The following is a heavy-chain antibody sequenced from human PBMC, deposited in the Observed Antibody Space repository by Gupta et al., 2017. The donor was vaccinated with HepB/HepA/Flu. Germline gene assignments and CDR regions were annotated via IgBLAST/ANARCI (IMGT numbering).Heavy chain of an antibody. CDR1: GFPFSSYG. CDR2: IWYDGSNK. V-gene: IGHV3-33*01. J-gene: IGHJ6*02. CDR3: ARVGDCSSTSCYAGAYYYGMDV. Sequence: QVQLVESGGGVVQPGRSLRLSCAASGFPFSSYGMHWVRQAPGKGLEWVAVIWYDGSNKYYADSVKSRFTISRDNSKNTLYLQMNSLRAEDTAVYYCARVGDCSSTSCYAGAYYYGMDVWGQGTTVTVSS. D-gene: IGHD2-2*01.